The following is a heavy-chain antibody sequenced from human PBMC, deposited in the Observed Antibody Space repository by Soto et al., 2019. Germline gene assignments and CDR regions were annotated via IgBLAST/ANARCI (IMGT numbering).Heavy chain of an antibody. CDR3: ARRGSGSYYDY. CDR1: GFTFSSYA. V-gene: IGHV3-23*01. D-gene: IGHD1-26*01. Sequence: EVQLLESGGGLVQPGGSLRLSCAASGFTFSSYAMRWVRQAPGKGLEWVSSISGSGDSTYYADSVKGRFTISRDNSKNPLFLEMNRPGGEGKAVYYGARRGSGSYYDYWGQGTLVTVSS. J-gene: IGHJ4*02. CDR2: ISGSGDST.